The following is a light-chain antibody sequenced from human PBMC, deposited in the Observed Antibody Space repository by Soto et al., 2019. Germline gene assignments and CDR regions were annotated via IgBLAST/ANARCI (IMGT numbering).Light chain of an antibody. CDR1: QGIRNY. CDR2: AAS. Sequence: DIQMTQSPSSLSASIGDRVTISCRASQGIRNYLAWYQQRPGKVPKLLIYAASTLQSGVPSRFSGSGSGTDFTLTIRSLQPEDVATYYCQKYDSAPPTFGQGTRLDIK. V-gene: IGKV1-27*01. CDR3: QKYDSAPPT. J-gene: IGKJ5*01.